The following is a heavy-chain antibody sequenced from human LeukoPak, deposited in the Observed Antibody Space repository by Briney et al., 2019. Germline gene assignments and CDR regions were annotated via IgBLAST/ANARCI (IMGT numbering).Heavy chain of an antibody. Sequence: SQTLSLTCAISGDIVSSTNAAWTWIRQSPSRGLEWLGRTYYRCKWYNDYVVSVKSRITINPDTSKNQFSLQLKSVTTEDTAVYYCAREQWRSGWYDYWGQGTLVTVSS. D-gene: IGHD6-19*01. CDR3: AREQWRSGWYDY. J-gene: IGHJ4*02. CDR1: GDIVSSTNAA. V-gene: IGHV6-1*01. CDR2: TYYRCKWYN.